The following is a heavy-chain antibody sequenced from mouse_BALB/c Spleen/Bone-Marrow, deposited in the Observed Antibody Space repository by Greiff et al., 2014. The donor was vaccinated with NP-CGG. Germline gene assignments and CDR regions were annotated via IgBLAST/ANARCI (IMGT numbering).Heavy chain of an antibody. Sequence: VMLVESGPGLVAPSQSLSITCTVSGFSLTSYGVGWVRQPPGKGLEWLGVIWGDGNTNYHSALISRLSISNDNPKSQVFLKLNSQQTDDTATYYCAKYGNYYYSMDYRGQGTSVTVSS. V-gene: IGHV2-3*01. CDR3: AKYGNYYYSMDY. CDR2: IWGDGNT. CDR1: GFSLTSYG. J-gene: IGHJ4*01. D-gene: IGHD2-10*02.